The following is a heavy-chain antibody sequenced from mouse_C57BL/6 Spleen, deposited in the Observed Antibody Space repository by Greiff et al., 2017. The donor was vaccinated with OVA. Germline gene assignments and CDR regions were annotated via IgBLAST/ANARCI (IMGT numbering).Heavy chain of an antibody. CDR2: INPNNGGT. CDR3: ARDYYSNYVDY. Sequence: VQLQQSGPELVKPGASVKMSCKASGYTFTDYNMHSVKQSHGKSLEWIGYINPNNGGTSYNQKFKGKATLTVNKSSSTAYMELRSLTSEDSAVYYCARDYYSNYVDYWGQGTTLTVSS. D-gene: IGHD2-5*01. J-gene: IGHJ2*01. V-gene: IGHV1-22*01. CDR1: GYTFTDYN.